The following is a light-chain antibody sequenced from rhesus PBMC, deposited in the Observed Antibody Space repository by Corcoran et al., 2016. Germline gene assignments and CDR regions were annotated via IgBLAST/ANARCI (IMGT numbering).Light chain of an antibody. V-gene: IGKV2-90*01. Sequence: DIVMTQNPLSLPVTPGEPAAISCRSSQSLLYSAGKTYLAWYLQKPGQSPQLLIYEVSNRASGVPDRVSGSGSGTDFTRKISRVEAEDVGVYYCMQGMQVPYSFGQGTKVEIK. CDR1: QSLLYSAGKTY. J-gene: IGKJ2*01. CDR2: EVS. CDR3: MQGMQVPYS.